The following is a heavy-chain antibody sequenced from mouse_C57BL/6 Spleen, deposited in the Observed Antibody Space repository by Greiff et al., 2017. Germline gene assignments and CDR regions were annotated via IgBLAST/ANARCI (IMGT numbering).Heavy chain of an antibody. CDR3: ARGGYSNYLFAY. V-gene: IGHV5-2*01. D-gene: IGHD2-5*01. CDR1: EYEFPSHD. J-gene: IGHJ3*01. CDR2: CNSDGGST. Sequence: EVKVVESGGGLVQPGESLKLSCESNEYEFPSHDMSWVRKTPEKRLELVAACNSDGGSTYYPDTMESRFIISRDNTKKTLYLQMSSLRSEDTALYYCARGGYSNYLFAYWGQGTLVTVSA.